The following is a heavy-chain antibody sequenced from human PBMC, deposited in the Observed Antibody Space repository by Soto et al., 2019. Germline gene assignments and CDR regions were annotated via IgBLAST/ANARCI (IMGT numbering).Heavy chain of an antibody. CDR1: GGSLSGDY. V-gene: IGHV4-34*01. CDR3: ARGSRNSARWFDP. J-gene: IGHJ5*02. D-gene: IGHD4-4*01. Sequence: SETLSLTCAVHGGSLSGDYLGSLRWSWLRQPPGRELEWIGEVTHTGSTTYNPSLKSRVTMSVDTSKQQFSLALTSVTAADTAVYYCARGSRNSARWFDPRGQGTLVNVSS. CDR2: VTHTGST.